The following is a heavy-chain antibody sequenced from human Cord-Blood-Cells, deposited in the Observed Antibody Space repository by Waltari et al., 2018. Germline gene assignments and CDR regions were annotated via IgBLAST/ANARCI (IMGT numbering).Heavy chain of an antibody. CDR3: ARDQEGPGWYFDL. D-gene: IGHD3-10*01. J-gene: IGHJ2*01. CDR2: ISYDGSNK. Sequence: QVQLVESGGGVVQPVRSLRRSCAASGFTFIIYPRLLCRQAPGKWLDWVAVISYDGSNKYYADSVKGRFTISRDNSKNTLYLQMNSLRAEDTAVYYCARDQEGPGWYFDLWGRGTLVTVSS. V-gene: IGHV3-30*01. CDR1: GFTFIIYP.